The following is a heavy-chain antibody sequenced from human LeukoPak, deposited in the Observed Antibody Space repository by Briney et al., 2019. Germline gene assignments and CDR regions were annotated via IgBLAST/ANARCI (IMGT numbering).Heavy chain of an antibody. V-gene: IGHV4-59*01. J-gene: IGHJ4*02. CDR1: GGSISSYY. Sequence: SETLSLTCTVSGGSISSYYWSWIRQPPGKGLEWIGYIYYSGSTNYNPSLKSRVTISVDTSKNQFSLELSSVTAADTAVYYCARVWSESSSSRNFDYWGQGTLVTVSS. D-gene: IGHD6-6*01. CDR3: ARVWSESSSSRNFDY. CDR2: IYYSGST.